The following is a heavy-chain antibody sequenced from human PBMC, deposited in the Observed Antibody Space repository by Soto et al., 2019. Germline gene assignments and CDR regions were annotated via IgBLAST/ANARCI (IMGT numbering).Heavy chain of an antibody. V-gene: IGHV3-30*18. CDR3: AKEGREYSYGYPTRDREYYFDY. J-gene: IGHJ4*02. D-gene: IGHD5-18*01. CDR1: GFTFSSYG. Sequence: QVQLVESGGGVVQPGRSLRLSCAASGFTFSSYGMHWVRQAPGKGLEWVAVISYDGSNKYYADSVKGRFTISRDNSKNTRYLQMNSLRAEDTAVYYCAKEGREYSYGYPTRDREYYFDYWGQGTLVTVSS. CDR2: ISYDGSNK.